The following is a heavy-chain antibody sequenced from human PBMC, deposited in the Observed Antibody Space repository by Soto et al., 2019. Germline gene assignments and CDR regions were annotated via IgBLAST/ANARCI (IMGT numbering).Heavy chain of an antibody. V-gene: IGHV4-59*12. CDR3: ARDRWMSRANWFDP. J-gene: IGHJ5*02. CDR1: GGSIESYY. CDR2: ISDSGTT. D-gene: IGHD2-2*03. Sequence: LSLTCTVFGGSIESYYWSWIRQVPGKGLEWIGHISDSGTTNYNPSLGSRVPISVDTSRKSFSLKLSSVTAADTAVYFCARDRWMSRANWFDPWGPGTLVTVSS.